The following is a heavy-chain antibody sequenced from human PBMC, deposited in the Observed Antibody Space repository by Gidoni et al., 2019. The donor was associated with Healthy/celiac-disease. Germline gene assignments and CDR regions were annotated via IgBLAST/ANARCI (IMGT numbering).Heavy chain of an antibody. CDR2: ISSSSSTI. J-gene: IGHJ4*02. CDR1: GFTFSSYS. CDR3: ARAPLLWFGDSRYYFDY. V-gene: IGHV3-48*02. D-gene: IGHD3-10*01. Sequence: EVQLVESGGGLVQPGGSLRLSCAASGFTFSSYSMNWVRQAPGKGLEWVSYISSSSSTIYYADSVKGRFTISRDNAKNSLYLQMNSLRDEDTAVYYCARAPLLWFGDSRYYFDYWGQGTLVTVSS.